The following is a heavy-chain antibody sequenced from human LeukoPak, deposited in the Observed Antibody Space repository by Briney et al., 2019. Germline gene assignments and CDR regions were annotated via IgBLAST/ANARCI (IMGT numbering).Heavy chain of an antibody. CDR1: GFTFSSYA. J-gene: IGHJ4*02. CDR2: ISGSGGST. D-gene: IGHD6-13*01. CDR3: AKDDPNGSSYDY. V-gene: IGHV3-23*01. Sequence: GGSRRLSCAASGFTFSSYAMSWVRQAPGKGLEWVSAISGSGGSTYYAASVKGRFTISRDNSKTTLYLQMNSLRAEDTAVYYCAKDDPNGSSYDYWGQGTLVTVSS.